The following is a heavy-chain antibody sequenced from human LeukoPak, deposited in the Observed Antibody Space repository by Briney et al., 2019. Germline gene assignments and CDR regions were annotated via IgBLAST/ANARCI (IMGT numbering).Heavy chain of an antibody. CDR2: INHSGST. Sequence: SETLSLTCAVYGGSFSGYYWSWIRQPPGKGLEWIGEINHSGSTNYNPSLKSRVTISVDTSKNQFSLKLSSVTAADTAVYFCARDVTQSGTYTGPDAFDIWGQGTMVTVSS. J-gene: IGHJ3*02. CDR1: GGSFSGYY. D-gene: IGHD1-26*01. CDR3: ARDVTQSGTYTGPDAFDI. V-gene: IGHV4-34*01.